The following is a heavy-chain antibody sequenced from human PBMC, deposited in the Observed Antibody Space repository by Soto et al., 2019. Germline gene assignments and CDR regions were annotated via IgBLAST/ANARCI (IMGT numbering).Heavy chain of an antibody. CDR2: MNPGSGDT. V-gene: IGHV1-8*01. D-gene: IGHD3-16*01. CDR3: ARMATFGSLNWFDP. Sequence: ASVKVSCKASGYSFTNHDVSWVRQATGQGLEWMGWMNPGSGDTGYEQKFQGRVTMTRDISIATAYMELSSLRSDDTAIYYCARMATFGSLNWFDPWGQGSLVTVSS. CDR1: GYSFTNHD. J-gene: IGHJ5*02.